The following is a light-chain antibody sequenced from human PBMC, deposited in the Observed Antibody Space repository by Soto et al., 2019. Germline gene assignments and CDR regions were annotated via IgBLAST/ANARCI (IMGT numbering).Light chain of an antibody. V-gene: IGKV3-11*01. CDR3: QQRSNWPLT. CDR1: QRVSSY. CDR2: DAS. J-gene: IGKJ4*01. Sequence: EMVLTQSPATLSLSPGERATLSCRASQRVSSYLAWYQQKPGQAPRLLIYDASNRATGIPARFSGSGSGTDFPLTISSLEPEDFAVYYCQQRSNWPLTFGGGTKVEIK.